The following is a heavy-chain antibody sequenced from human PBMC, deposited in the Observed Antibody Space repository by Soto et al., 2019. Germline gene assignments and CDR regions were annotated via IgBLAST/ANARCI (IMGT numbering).Heavy chain of an antibody. D-gene: IGHD6-6*01. CDR1: GFTFSSYG. CDR3: AREGDGSSSAFDY. CDR2: IWYDGSNK. J-gene: IGHJ4*02. Sequence: GGSLRLSCAASGFTFSSYGMHWVRQAPGKGLEWVAVIWYDGSNKYYADSVKGRFTISRDNSKNTLYLQMNSLRAEDTAVYYCAREGDGSSSAFDYWGQGTLVTVSS. V-gene: IGHV3-33*01.